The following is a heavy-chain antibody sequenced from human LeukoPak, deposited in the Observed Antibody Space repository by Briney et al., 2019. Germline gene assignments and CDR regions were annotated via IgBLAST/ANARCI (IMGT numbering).Heavy chain of an antibody. CDR3: ARSASGSYYSYNY. CDR2: INAGNGNT. J-gene: IGHJ4*02. Sequence: ASVKVSCKASGYTFTNYAMHWVRQAPGQRLEWMGWINAGNGNTKYSQKFQGRVTITRDTSASTAYTELSSLRSEDTAVYYCARSASGSYYSYNYWGQGTLVTVSS. V-gene: IGHV1-3*01. D-gene: IGHD1-26*01. CDR1: GYTFTNYA.